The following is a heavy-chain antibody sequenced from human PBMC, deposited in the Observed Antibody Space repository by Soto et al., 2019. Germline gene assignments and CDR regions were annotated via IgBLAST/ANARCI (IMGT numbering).Heavy chain of an antibody. D-gene: IGHD6-13*01. CDR2: INPNSGGT. CDR3: ARDPLGIAAAGGRPGAFDI. V-gene: IGHV1-2*04. Sequence: EASVKVSCKASGYTFTGYYMHWVRQAPGQGLEWMGWINPNSGGTNYAQKFQGWVTMTRDTSISTAYMELSSLRSEDTAVYYCARDPLGIAAAGGRPGAFDIWGQRTMVTVSS. J-gene: IGHJ3*02. CDR1: GYTFTGYY.